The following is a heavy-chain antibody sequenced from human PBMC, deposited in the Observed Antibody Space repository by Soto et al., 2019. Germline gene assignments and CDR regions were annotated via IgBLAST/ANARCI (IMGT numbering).Heavy chain of an antibody. Sequence: EVQLLESGGGLVQPGGSLRLSCAASGFTFSSYAMSWVRQAPGKGLEWVSAISGSGGSTYYADSVKGRFTISRDNSKNTLNLKMNSLRAEDRALFYWAKDLAVEHYSYYYGMAVGAQGTTVTVPS. CDR2: ISGSGGST. D-gene: IGHD6-25*01. CDR3: AKDLAVEHYSYYYGMAV. V-gene: IGHV3-23*01. J-gene: IGHJ6*02. CDR1: GFTFSSYA.